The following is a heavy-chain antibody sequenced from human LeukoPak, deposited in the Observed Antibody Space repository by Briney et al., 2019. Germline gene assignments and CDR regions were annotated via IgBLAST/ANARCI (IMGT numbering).Heavy chain of an antibody. V-gene: IGHV3-7*03. D-gene: IGHD3-16*01. CDR2: LNQDGSEK. CDR3: GRDGGPVDH. CDR1: GFSFADHA. Sequence: RGSLRLSCIASGFSFADHAMSWVRQAPGKGLEWVANLNQDGSEKYYVDSVKGRFTISRDNAKKSLYLQMNSLRAEDTAVYYCGRDGGPVDHWGQGTLVTVSS. J-gene: IGHJ4*02.